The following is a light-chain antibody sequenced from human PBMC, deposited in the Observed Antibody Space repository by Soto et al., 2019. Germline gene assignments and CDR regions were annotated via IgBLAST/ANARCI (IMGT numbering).Light chain of an antibody. Sequence: IQLTQSPSFLSASVGDSVTITCRASQCLXTYFVWYQQKPGKAPKILXDPASTLQRGGPLSLSGSGSGTSFTLTISSLQPEDFANYYFQQLLSDTSTFGQGTRLEIK. CDR1: QCLXTY. CDR3: QQLLSDTST. V-gene: IGKV1-9*01. CDR2: PAS. J-gene: IGKJ5*01.